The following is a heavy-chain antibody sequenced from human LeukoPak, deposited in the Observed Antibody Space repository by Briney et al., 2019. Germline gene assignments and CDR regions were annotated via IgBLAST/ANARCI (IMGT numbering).Heavy chain of an antibody. D-gene: IGHD6-13*01. CDR2: ISYDGSNK. Sequence: GGSLRLSCAASGFTFSSYAMHWVRQAPGKGLEWVAVISYDGSNKYYADSVKGRFTISRDNSKNTLYLQMNSLRAEDTAVYYCARELGSSWGFDYWGQGTLVTVSS. V-gene: IGHV3-30*04. CDR1: GFTFSSYA. CDR3: ARELGSSWGFDY. J-gene: IGHJ4*02.